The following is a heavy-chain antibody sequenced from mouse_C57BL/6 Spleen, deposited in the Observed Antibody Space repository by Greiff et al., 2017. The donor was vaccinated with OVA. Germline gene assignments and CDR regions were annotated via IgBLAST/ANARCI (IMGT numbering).Heavy chain of an antibody. CDR2: ISNLAYSI. CDR1: GFTFSDYG. J-gene: IGHJ4*01. Sequence: EVQLVESGGGLVQPGGSLKLSCAASGFTFSDYGMAWVRQAPRKGPEWVAFISNLAYSIYYAATVTGRFTISRENAKNTLYLEMSSLRSEDTGMYYCARRGVVATGGAMDYWGQGTSVTVSS. CDR3: ARRGVVATGGAMDY. D-gene: IGHD1-1*01. V-gene: IGHV5-15*01.